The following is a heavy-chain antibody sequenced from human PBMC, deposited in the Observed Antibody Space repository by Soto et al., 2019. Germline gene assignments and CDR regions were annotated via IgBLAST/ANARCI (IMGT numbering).Heavy chain of an antibody. Sequence: SVKVSCKASGGSLSTNPISWVRQAPGQGLEWMGGTGSGTGPGNHAQKFQGRLTVTADKSTSTVYMELTNLSSEDTAVYYCASRHSGGFYRFFDYWGQGTLVTVSS. CDR3: ASRHSGGFYRFFDY. CDR1: GGSLSTNP. CDR2: TGSGTGPG. D-gene: IGHD2-15*01. V-gene: IGHV1-69*06. J-gene: IGHJ4*02.